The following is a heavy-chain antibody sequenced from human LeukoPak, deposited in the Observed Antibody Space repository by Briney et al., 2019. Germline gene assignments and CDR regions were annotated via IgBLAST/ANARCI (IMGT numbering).Heavy chain of an antibody. D-gene: IGHD5-24*01. Sequence: PGGSLRLSCAASGFTFSSYGMHWVRQAPGKGLEWVAFIRYDGSNKYYADSVKGRFTISRDNSKNTLYLQMNSLRAEDTAVYYCAKDRGRDGSPLDYWGQGTLVTVSS. CDR3: AKDRGRDGSPLDY. J-gene: IGHJ4*02. V-gene: IGHV3-30*02. CDR2: IRYDGSNK. CDR1: GFTFSSYG.